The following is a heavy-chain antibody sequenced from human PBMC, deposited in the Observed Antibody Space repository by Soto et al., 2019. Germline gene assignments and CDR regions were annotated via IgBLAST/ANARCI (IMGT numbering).Heavy chain of an antibody. V-gene: IGHV3-30*18. J-gene: IGHJ5*02. CDR1: GFTFSSYG. Sequence: PGGSLRLSCAASGFTFSSYGMHWVRQAPGKGLEWVAVISYDGSNKYYADSVKGRFTISRDNSKNTLYLQMNSLRAEDTAVYYCAKGQHYYDSSGYYYNWFDPWGQGTLVTVSS. D-gene: IGHD3-22*01. CDR2: ISYDGSNK. CDR3: AKGQHYYDSSGYYYNWFDP.